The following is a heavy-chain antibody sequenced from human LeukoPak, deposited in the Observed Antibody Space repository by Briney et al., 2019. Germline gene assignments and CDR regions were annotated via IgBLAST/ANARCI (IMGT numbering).Heavy chain of an antibody. D-gene: IGHD3-16*01. CDR3: AREKLRWFDP. CDR1: GYSFTSYG. CDR2: ISTYNGNT. Sequence: ASVKVSCKASGYSFTSYGITWVRQAPGQGLEWMGWISTYNGNTNYAQNPKGRVTMTTDTSTSTAYMELRSLRSDDTAVYYCAREKLRWFDPWGQGTLVTVSS. V-gene: IGHV1-18*01. J-gene: IGHJ5*02.